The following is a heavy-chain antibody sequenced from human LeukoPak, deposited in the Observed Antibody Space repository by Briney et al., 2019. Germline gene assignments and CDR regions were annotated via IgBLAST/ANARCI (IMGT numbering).Heavy chain of an antibody. CDR2: ISVSGGST. D-gene: IGHD1-7*01. CDR1: GFTFSSYE. J-gene: IGHJ4*02. CDR3: ARSSRELGGYAPWELMPPFDY. Sequence: GGSLRLSCAASGFTFSSYEINWVRQAPGKGLEWVSAISVSGGSTYYADSVKGRFTISRDNSKSTLYLHMNSLRADDTAVYYCARSSRELGGYAPWELMPPFDYWGQGTLVTVSS. V-gene: IGHV3-23*01.